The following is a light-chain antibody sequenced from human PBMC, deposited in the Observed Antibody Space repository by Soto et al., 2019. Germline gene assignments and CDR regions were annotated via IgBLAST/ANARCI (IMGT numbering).Light chain of an antibody. Sequence: DIQMTQSPSSLSASVGDRVIVTCRASQTISNYLNWYQQKPGKAPQLLIFAASSLQSGVPSRFSGDGSGTTFTLTISGLQPEDFAVYYCQQTYSVPATFGGGTKVEIK. CDR1: QTISNY. V-gene: IGKV1-39*01. CDR3: QQTYSVPAT. J-gene: IGKJ4*01. CDR2: AAS.